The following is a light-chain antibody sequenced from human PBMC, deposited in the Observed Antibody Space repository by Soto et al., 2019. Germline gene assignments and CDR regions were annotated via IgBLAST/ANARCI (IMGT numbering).Light chain of an antibody. J-gene: IGKJ1*01. V-gene: IGKV3-20*01. Sequence: EIVLTQSPGTLSLSPGERATLSCRASQSVSSSYLAWYQQKPGQAPRLLIYGASNRATGIPDRFSGSGSGTDFTLTISRLEPEDFAVYYCQQYGSSPWTFGQGTKVDIK. CDR3: QQYGSSPWT. CDR1: QSVSSSY. CDR2: GAS.